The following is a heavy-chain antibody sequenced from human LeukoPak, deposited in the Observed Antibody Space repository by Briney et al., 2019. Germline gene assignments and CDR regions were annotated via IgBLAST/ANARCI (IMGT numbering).Heavy chain of an antibody. CDR2: ISSSSRTI. CDR1: GFTFSTYD. CDR3: ARLRYYAMDV. J-gene: IGHJ6*02. Sequence: GGSLRLSCAASGFTFSTYDMNWVRQAPGNGLEWVSYISSSSRTISYADSVKGRFTISRDNAKNSLYLQMNSLRAEDTAVYYCARLRYYAMDVWGQGTTVTASS. V-gene: IGHV3-48*01.